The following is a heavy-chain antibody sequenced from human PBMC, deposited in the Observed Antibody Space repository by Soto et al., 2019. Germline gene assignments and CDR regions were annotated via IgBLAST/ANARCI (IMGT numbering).Heavy chain of an antibody. D-gene: IGHD3-22*01. Sequence: LEILSLTCTVSGGSVSSGSFYWSWIRQPPGKGLEWIGYIYYSGSTNYNPSLKSRVTISVDTSKNQFSLKLSSVTAADAAVYYCARDWRYYDSSGIDYWGQGTLVTVSS. CDR3: ARDWRYYDSSGIDY. CDR1: GGSVSSGSFY. J-gene: IGHJ4*02. V-gene: IGHV4-61*01. CDR2: IYYSGST.